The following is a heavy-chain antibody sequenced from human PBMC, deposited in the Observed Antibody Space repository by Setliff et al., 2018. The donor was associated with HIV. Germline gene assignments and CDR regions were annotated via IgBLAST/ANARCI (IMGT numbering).Heavy chain of an antibody. CDR3: ARGDGTKYYYYYYMDV. Sequence: SETLSLTCTVSGGSISGGVHYWSWIRQHPGKGLEWIGYIYYSGSTNYNPSLKSRVTIAVDTSKNQFSLKLSSVTAADTAVYYCARGDGTKYYYYYYMDVWGKGTTVTVSS. CDR1: GGSISGGVHY. CDR2: IYYSGST. V-gene: IGHV4-61*08. D-gene: IGHD1-7*01. J-gene: IGHJ6*03.